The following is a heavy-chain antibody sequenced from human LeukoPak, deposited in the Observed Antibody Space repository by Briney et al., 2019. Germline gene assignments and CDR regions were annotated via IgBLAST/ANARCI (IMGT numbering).Heavy chain of an antibody. CDR1: GGSFSGYY. Sequence: SETLSLTCAVYGGSFSGYYWSWIRQPPGKGLEWIGEINHSGSTNYNPSLKSRVTISVDTSKNQFSLKLSSVTAADTAVYYCAGGSIFGLRNWFDPWGQGTLVTVSS. J-gene: IGHJ5*02. V-gene: IGHV4-34*01. CDR3: AGGSIFGLRNWFDP. D-gene: IGHD3-3*01. CDR2: INHSGST.